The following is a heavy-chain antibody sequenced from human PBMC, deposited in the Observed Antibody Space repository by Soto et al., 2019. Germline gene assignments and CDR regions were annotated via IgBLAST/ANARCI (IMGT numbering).Heavy chain of an antibody. CDR2: ISGSGGST. J-gene: IGHJ4*02. D-gene: IGHD5-12*01. CDR3: AKTRAGYNQFGY. Sequence: GGSLRLSWAASGFTFSSYAMSWVRQAPGKGLEWVSAISGSGGSTYYADSVKGRFTISRDNSKNTLYLQMNSLRAEDTAVYYCAKTRAGYNQFGYWGQGTLVTVSS. V-gene: IGHV3-23*01. CDR1: GFTFSSYA.